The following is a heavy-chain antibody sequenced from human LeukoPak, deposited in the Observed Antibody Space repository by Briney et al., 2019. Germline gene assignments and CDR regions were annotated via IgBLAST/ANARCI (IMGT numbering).Heavy chain of an antibody. CDR1: GVSISSYY. Sequence: SETLSLTCTVSGVSISSYYWSWIRQPPGKGLEWIGYIYYSRSTNYNPSLKSRVTISVDTSKNQFSLKLSSVTAADTAVYYCARHLYYYYMDVWGKGTTVTVSS. CDR3: ARHLYYYYMDV. V-gene: IGHV4-59*08. J-gene: IGHJ6*03. CDR2: IYYSRST.